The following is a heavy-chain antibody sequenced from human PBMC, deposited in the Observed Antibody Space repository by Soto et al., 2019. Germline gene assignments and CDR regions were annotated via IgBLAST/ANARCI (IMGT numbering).Heavy chain of an antibody. CDR3: ARTPVRGVTTFYFDY. CDR1: GGSISSGGYS. Sequence: PSETLSLTCAVSGGSISSGGYSWSWIRQPPGKGLEWIGYIYHSGSTYYNPSLKSRVTISVDRSKNQFSLKLSSVTAADTVVYYCARTPVRGVTTFYFDYWGQGTLVTVSS. D-gene: IGHD3-10*01. V-gene: IGHV4-30-2*01. J-gene: IGHJ4*02. CDR2: IYHSGST.